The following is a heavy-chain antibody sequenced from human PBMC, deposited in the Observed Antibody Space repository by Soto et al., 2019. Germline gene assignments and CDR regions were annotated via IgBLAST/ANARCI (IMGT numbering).Heavy chain of an antibody. CDR1: GYTFTSYG. D-gene: IGHD3-3*01. CDR3: ARGEMYYDFWSGSMDV. V-gene: IGHV1-18*01. J-gene: IGHJ6*03. Sequence: ASVKVSCKASGYTFTSYGISWVRQAPGQGLEWMGWISAYNGNTKYAQKLQGRVTMTTDTSTSTAYMELRSLRSDDTALYYCARGEMYYDFWSGSMDVWGKGTTVTVSS. CDR2: ISAYNGNT.